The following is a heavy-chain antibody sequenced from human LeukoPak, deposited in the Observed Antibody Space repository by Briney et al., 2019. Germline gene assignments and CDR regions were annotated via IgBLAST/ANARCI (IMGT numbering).Heavy chain of an antibody. CDR3: ARGLRGSYSPGY. CDR2: ISYDGSNK. D-gene: IGHD1-26*01. V-gene: IGHV3-30*04. CDR1: GFTFSSYA. J-gene: IGHJ4*02. Sequence: GRSLRLSCAASGFTFSSYAMHWVRQAPGKGLEWVAVISYDGSNKYYADSVKGRFTISRDNSKNTLYLQMNSLRAEDTAVYYCARGLRGSYSPGYWGQGTLVTVSS.